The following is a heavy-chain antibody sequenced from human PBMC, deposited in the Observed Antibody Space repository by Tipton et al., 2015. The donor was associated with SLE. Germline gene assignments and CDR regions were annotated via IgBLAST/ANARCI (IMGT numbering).Heavy chain of an antibody. Sequence: LRLSCAVSGYSISSGYYWGWIRQPPGKGLEWIGSIYHSGSTYYNPSLKSRVAISVDTSKNQFSLKLSSVTAADTAVYYCARRNSNRGRDTYYYYYYMDVWGKGTTVTVSS. CDR1: GYSISSGYY. J-gene: IGHJ6*03. V-gene: IGHV4-38-2*01. CDR2: IYHSGST. D-gene: IGHD4-23*01. CDR3: ARRNSNRGRDTYYYYYYMDV.